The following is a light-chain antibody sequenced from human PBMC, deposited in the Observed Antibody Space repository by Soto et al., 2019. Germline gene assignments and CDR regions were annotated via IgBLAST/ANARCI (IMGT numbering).Light chain of an antibody. CDR3: AAWDDSLYGLV. J-gene: IGLJ2*01. CDR2: TND. CDR1: STNVGMNS. Sequence: QSVLTQPPSTSGTPGQRVTISCSGSSTNVGMNSVNWYQQFPGTAPRLLIYTNDQRPSGVPGRFSGSKSGTTASLDISGLQSEDEADYYCAAWDDSLYGLVFGGGTKLTVL. V-gene: IGLV1-44*01.